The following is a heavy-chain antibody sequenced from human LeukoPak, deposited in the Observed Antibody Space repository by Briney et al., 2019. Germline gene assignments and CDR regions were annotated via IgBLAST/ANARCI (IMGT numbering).Heavy chain of an antibody. CDR1: GYSFTSYW. CDR3: ARFSGSYSPHGYYFDY. V-gene: IGHV5-51*01. D-gene: IGHD1-26*01. Sequence: GASLKISCKGSGYSFTSYWIGWVRQLPGKGLEWMGIIYPGDSDTRYSPSFQGQVTISADKSISTAYLQWSSLKASDTAMYYCARFSGSYSPHGYYFDYWGQGTLVTVSS. J-gene: IGHJ4*02. CDR2: IYPGDSDT.